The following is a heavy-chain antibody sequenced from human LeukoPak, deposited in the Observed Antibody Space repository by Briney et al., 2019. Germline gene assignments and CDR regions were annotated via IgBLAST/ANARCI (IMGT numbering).Heavy chain of an antibody. V-gene: IGHV3-48*03. CDR1: GFTFTNFE. CDR3: ARAGPPAFDP. J-gene: IGHJ5*02. Sequence: GGSLTLSCAASGFTFTNFEMNWVRQAPRKGLEWVSYISYSGSTTSYADSVKGRFTISRDNAKNSLYLQMNRLRAEDTAVYYCARAGPPAFDPWGQGTLVTVSS. CDR2: ISYSGSTT.